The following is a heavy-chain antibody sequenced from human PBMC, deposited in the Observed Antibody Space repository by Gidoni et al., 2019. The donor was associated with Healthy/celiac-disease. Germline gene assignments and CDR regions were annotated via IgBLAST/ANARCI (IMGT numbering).Heavy chain of an antibody. J-gene: IGHJ6*03. V-gene: IGHV3-33*01. CDR2: IWYDGSNK. CDR1: GFTFSSYG. CDR3: ARVSCSSTSCYGYYYYMDV. D-gene: IGHD2-2*01. Sequence: QVQLVESGGGVVQPGRSLRLSCAASGFTFSSYGMHWVRQAPGKGLEWVAVIWYDGSNKYYADSVKGRFTISRDNSKNTLYLQMNSLRAEDTAVYYCARVSCSSTSCYGYYYYMDVWGKGTTVTVSS.